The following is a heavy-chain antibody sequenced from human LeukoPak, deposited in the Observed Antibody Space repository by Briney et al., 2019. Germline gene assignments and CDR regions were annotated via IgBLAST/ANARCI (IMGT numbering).Heavy chain of an antibody. V-gene: IGHV4-59*11. CDR3: AGDGVSRIWSFY. Sequence: NPSETLSLTCTVSVGSINDHYWSWIRQSPGKGLEWIGYIYNSGSTSYNPSLKSRVTISVDTSKNQFSLKLSSVTAADTAVYYCAGDGVSRIWSFYCGQGTLVTVSS. D-gene: IGHD2/OR15-2a*01. CDR2: IYNSGST. CDR1: VGSINDHY. J-gene: IGHJ4*02.